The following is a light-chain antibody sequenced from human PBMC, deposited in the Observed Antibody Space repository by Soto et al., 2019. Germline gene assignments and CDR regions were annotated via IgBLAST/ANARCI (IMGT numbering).Light chain of an antibody. CDR2: KAS. CDR3: QQYYTSFPWP. J-gene: IGKJ1*01. CDR1: QSVSAW. V-gene: IGKV1-5*03. Sequence: DIQLTQSPSTLSATVGDRVTIPCRASQSVSAWLAWYQQKPGKDPKLLIYKASSLESGVPSRFSGSGSGTDFTLTLCSLQPDDSAVYYCQQYYTSFPWPFGQGTKVDI.